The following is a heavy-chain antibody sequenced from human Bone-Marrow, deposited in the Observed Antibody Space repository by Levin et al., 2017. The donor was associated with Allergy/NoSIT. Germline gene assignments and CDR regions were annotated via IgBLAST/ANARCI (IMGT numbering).Heavy chain of an antibody. Sequence: SETLSLTCTVSGGSISSSSYYWGWIRQPPGKGLEWIGSIYYSGSTYYNPSLKSRVTISVDTSKNQFSLKLSSVTAADTAVYYCASTAMADDRDWYFDLWGRGTLVTVSS. CDR3: ASTAMADDRDWYFDL. CDR1: GGSISSSSYY. J-gene: IGHJ2*01. V-gene: IGHV4-39*01. CDR2: IYYSGST. D-gene: IGHD5-18*01.